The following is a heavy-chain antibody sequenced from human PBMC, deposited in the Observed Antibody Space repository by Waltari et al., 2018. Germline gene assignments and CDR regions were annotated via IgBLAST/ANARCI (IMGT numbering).Heavy chain of an antibody. Sequence: EVQLVESGGGLIQPGGSLRLSCAASGFTFSSYWMHWVRQAPGKGLVGFALIKSDGRSTRNADSVKGRFTISRDNAKNTLYLQMNSLRAEDTAMYYCASGNSHAFDIWGQGTMVTVSS. CDR1: GFTFSSYW. CDR3: ASGNSHAFDI. J-gene: IGHJ3*02. V-gene: IGHV3-74*01. D-gene: IGHD1-7*01. CDR2: IKSDGRST.